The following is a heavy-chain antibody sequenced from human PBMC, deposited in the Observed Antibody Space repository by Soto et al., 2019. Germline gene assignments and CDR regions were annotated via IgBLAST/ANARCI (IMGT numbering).Heavy chain of an antibody. J-gene: IGHJ6*02. V-gene: IGHV3-30-3*01. CDR3: ARVYSSHGMDV. D-gene: IGHD5-18*01. CDR1: GFTFISYA. CDR2: ISYDGSNK. Sequence: RLSCAASGFTFISYAMHWVRQAPGKGLEWVAVISYDGSNKYYADSVKGRFTISRDNSKNTLYLQMNSLRAEDTAVYYCARVYSSHGMDVWGQGTTVTVSS.